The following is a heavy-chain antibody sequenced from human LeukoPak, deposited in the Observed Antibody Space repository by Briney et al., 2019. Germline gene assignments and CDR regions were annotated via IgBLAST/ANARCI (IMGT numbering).Heavy chain of an antibody. CDR1: GGSISSYY. D-gene: IGHD1-26*01. CDR3: AREVRSAWASFDP. V-gene: IGHV4-39*07. Sequence: SETLSLTCTVSGGSISSYYWGWIRQPPGKGLEWIGSIHYSGSTYYNPSLKSRVTISEDTSKNQFSLKLSSVTAADTAVYYCAREVRSAWASFDPWGQGTLVTVSS. CDR2: IHYSGST. J-gene: IGHJ5*02.